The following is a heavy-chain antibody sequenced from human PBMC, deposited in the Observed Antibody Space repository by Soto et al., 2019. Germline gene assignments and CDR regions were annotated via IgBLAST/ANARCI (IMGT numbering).Heavy chain of an antibody. CDR1: GGTFSSYA. D-gene: IGHD3-3*01. Sequence: GASVKVSCKASGGTFSSYAISWVRQAPGQGLEWMGGIIPIFGTANYAQKFQGRVTITADESTSTAYMELSSLRSEDTAVYYCARAYFWSGYYIKPPDYYYYGMDVWGQGTTVTVSS. CDR3: ARAYFWSGYYIKPPDYYYYGMDV. CDR2: IIPIFGTA. V-gene: IGHV1-69*13. J-gene: IGHJ6*02.